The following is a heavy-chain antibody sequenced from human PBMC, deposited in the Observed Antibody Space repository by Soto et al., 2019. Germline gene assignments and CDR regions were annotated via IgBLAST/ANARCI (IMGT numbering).Heavy chain of an antibody. D-gene: IGHD6-19*01. Sequence: KTSETLSLTCTVSGGSISSYYWSWIRQPPGKGLEWIGYIYYSGSTNYNPSLKSRVTISVDTSKNQFSLKLSSVTAADTAVYYCARVYSSGWYPGGDAFDIWGQGTMVTVSS. CDR3: ARVYSSGWYPGGDAFDI. CDR1: GGSISSYY. J-gene: IGHJ3*02. CDR2: IYYSGST. V-gene: IGHV4-59*01.